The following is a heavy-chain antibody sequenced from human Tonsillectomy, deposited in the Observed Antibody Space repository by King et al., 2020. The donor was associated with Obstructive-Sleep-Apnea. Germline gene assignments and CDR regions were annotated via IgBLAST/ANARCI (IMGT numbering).Heavy chain of an antibody. Sequence: VQLVESGGGVVQPGRSLRLSCAASGFTFSSFPMHWVRQAPGKGLEWVAVISSAGSSKYYADSVKGRFIISRDNSKNTLSLQMNTLRVEDTAVYYCSSTVTYYFDHWGQGTLVTVSS. J-gene: IGHJ4*02. V-gene: IGHV3-30*04. CDR1: GFTFSSFP. CDR2: ISSAGSSK. D-gene: IGHD3-10*01. CDR3: SSTVTYYFDH.